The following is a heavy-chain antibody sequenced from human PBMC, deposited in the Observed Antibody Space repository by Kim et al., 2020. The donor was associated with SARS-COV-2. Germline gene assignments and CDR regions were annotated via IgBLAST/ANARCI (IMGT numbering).Heavy chain of an antibody. V-gene: IGHV1-69*13. D-gene: IGHD2-2*01. CDR2: IIPIFGTA. CDR3: ASDGCSSTSCLERFGDYYYYYGMDV. CDR1: GGTFSSYA. J-gene: IGHJ6*02. Sequence: SVKVSCKASGGTFSSYAISWVRQAPGQGLEWMGGIIPIFGTANYAQKFQGRVTITADESTSTAYMELSSLRSEDTAVYYCASDGCSSTSCLERFGDYYYYYGMDVWGQGTTVTVSS.